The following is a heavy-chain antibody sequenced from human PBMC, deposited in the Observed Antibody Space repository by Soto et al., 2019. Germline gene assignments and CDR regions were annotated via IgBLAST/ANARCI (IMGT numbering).Heavy chain of an antibody. Sequence: QVQLVQSGAGVKKPGASVKVSCKASGYTFTTYDINWVRQATGQGLEWMGWMNPNSGKIAYAQKFRGRVTMTRYTSRTTAYLELSSLTSEDTAVYYCARRGVAAAGTGDYWGQGTLVTVSS. V-gene: IGHV1-8*01. J-gene: IGHJ4*02. CDR2: MNPNSGKI. CDR3: ARRGVAAAGTGDY. D-gene: IGHD6-13*01. CDR1: GYTFTTYD.